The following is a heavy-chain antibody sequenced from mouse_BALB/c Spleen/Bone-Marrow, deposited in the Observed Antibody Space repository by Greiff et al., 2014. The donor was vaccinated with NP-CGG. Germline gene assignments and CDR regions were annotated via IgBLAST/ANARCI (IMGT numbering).Heavy chain of an antibody. CDR2: ISCYNGAT. CDR3: ARRGNPIVYYAMDY. V-gene: IGHV1S34*01. CDR1: GYSFTGYY. J-gene: IGHJ4*01. Sequence: LVKTGASVKISCKASGYSFTGYYMHWVKQSHGKSLEWIGYISCYNGATSYNQKFKGKATFTVDTSSSTAYMQFNCLTSEDSAVYYCARRGNPIVYYAMDYWGQGTSVTVSS.